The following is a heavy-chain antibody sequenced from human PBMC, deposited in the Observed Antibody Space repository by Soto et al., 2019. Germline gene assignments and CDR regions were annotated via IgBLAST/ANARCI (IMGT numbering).Heavy chain of an antibody. J-gene: IGHJ1*01. CDR3: ARVRITMVRGDRTEYFQH. V-gene: IGHV3-11*01. D-gene: IGHD3-10*01. CDR2: ISSSGSTI. CDR1: GFTFSDYY. Sequence: QVQLVESGGGLVKPGGSLRLSCAASGFTFSDYYMSWIRQAPGKGQEWVSYISSSGSTIYYADSVKGRFTISRDNAKNSLYLQMNSLRAEDTAVYYCARVRITMVRGDRTEYFQHWGQGTLVTVSS.